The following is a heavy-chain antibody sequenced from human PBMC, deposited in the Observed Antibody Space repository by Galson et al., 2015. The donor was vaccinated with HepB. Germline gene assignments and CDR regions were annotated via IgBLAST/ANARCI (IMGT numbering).Heavy chain of an antibody. D-gene: IGHD6-19*01. CDR2: ISGSGGST. J-gene: IGHJ4*02. V-gene: IGHV3-23*01. CDR3: AKDVWQWLVPDY. Sequence: SLRLSCAASGFTFSSYAMSWVRQAPGKGLEWVSAISGSGGSTYYADSVKGQFTISRDNSKNTLYLQMNSLRAEDTAVYYCAKDVWQWLVPDYWGQGTLATVAS. CDR1: GFTFSSYA.